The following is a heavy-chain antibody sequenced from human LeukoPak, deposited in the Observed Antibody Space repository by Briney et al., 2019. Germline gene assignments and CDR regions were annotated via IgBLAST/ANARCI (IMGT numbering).Heavy chain of an antibody. D-gene: IGHD5-12*01. V-gene: IGHV3-23*01. CDR2: ISGSGDNT. CDR1: GFTFSSYA. Sequence: GGSLRLSCAASGFTFSSYAMSWVRQVPGKGLEWVSVISGSGDNTYYADSVKGRFTISRDNSKNTLYLQMNSLRAEDTAVYYCAKLISGYDPRSISYFDYWGQGTLVTVSS. CDR3: AKLISGYDPRSISYFDY. J-gene: IGHJ4*02.